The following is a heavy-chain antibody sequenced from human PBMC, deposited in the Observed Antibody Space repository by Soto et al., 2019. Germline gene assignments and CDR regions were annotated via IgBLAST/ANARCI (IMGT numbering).Heavy chain of an antibody. V-gene: IGHV4-31*03. CDR2: IYYSGST. Sequence: SETLSLTCTVSGGSIISGGYYWSWIRQHPGKGLEWIGYIYYSGSTYYNPSLKSRVTISVDTSKNQFSLKLSSVTAADTAVYYCARDRDVGQQLDYYYYGMDVWGQGTTVTVSS. D-gene: IGHD6-13*01. CDR3: ARDRDVGQQLDYYYYGMDV. J-gene: IGHJ6*02. CDR1: GGSIISGGYY.